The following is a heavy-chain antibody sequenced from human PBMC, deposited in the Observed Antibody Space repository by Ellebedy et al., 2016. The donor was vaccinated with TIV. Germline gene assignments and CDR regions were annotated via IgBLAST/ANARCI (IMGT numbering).Heavy chain of an antibody. D-gene: IGHD3-16*01. V-gene: IGHV4-39*07. J-gene: IGHJ6*02. CDR3: SRERGGEHYYYGMDV. CDR1: GGSIMNSNSY. Sequence: MPSETLSLTCTVSGGSIMNSNSYWGWIRQPPGKGLEWIGSIYYSGTTYYNPSRKSRVTMSVDTSRNQFSLKLTTVAAADTAVYYCSRERGGEHYYYGMDVWGQGTTVTVSS. CDR2: IYYSGTT.